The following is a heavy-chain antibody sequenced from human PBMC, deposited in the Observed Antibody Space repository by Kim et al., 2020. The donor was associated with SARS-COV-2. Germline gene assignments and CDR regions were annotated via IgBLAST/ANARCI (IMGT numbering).Heavy chain of an antibody. J-gene: IGHJ6*02. CDR1: GYTFTSYD. V-gene: IGHV1-8*01. D-gene: IGHD6-13*01. Sequence: ASVKVSCKASGYTFTSYDINWVRQATGQGLEWMGWMNPNSGNTGYAQKFQGRVTMTRNTSISTAYMELSSLRSEDTAVYYCARSWQVSSSWYLGPYYYGMDVWGQGTTVTVSS. CDR2: MNPNSGNT. CDR3: ARSWQVSSSWYLGPYYYGMDV.